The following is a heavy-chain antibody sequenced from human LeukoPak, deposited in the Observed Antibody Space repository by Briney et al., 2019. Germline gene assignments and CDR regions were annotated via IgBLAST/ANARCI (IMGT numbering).Heavy chain of an antibody. D-gene: IGHD3-9*01. V-gene: IGHV3-7*01. Sequence: GGSLRLSCAASGFTFSSYWMSWVRQAPGKGLEWVANIKQDGSGKYYVDSVKGRFTISRDNAKNSLYLQMNSLRAEDTAVYYCARQTYDILTGYYRGAWYFDLWGRGTLVTVSS. CDR3: ARQTYDILTGYYRGAWYFDL. CDR2: IKQDGSGK. J-gene: IGHJ2*01. CDR1: GFTFSSYW.